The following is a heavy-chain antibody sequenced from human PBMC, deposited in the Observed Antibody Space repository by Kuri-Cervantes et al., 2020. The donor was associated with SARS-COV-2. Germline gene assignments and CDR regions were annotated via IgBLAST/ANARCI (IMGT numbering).Heavy chain of an antibody. CDR1: GFTFSSYG. Sequence: GESLKISCAASGFTFSSYGMHWVRQAPGKGLEWVAVIWYDGSNKYYADSVKGRFTISRDNSKNTLYLQMNSLRAEDTAVYYCARDLGASIVATTEFDYWGQGTLVNVSS. CDR2: IWYDGSNK. CDR3: ARDLGASIVATTEFDY. J-gene: IGHJ4*02. V-gene: IGHV3-33*01. D-gene: IGHD5-12*01.